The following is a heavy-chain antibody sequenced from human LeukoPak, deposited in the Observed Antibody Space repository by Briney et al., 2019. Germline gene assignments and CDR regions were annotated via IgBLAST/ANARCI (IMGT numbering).Heavy chain of an antibody. D-gene: IGHD2-2*01. CDR3: ARGGRLLYRTRGFDY. CDR1: GYTFTSYD. J-gene: IGHJ4*02. V-gene: IGHV1-8*03. CDR2: MNPNSGNA. Sequence: ASVKVSCKASGYTFTSYDINWVRQATGQGLEWMGWMNPNSGNAGYAQKFQGRVTITRNTSISTAYMELSSLRSEDTAVYYCARGGRLLYRTRGFDYWGQGTLVTVSS.